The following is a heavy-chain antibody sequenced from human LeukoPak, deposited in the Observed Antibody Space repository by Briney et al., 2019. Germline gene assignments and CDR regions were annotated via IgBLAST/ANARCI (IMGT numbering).Heavy chain of an antibody. CDR2: INHSGST. V-gene: IGHV4-39*07. CDR1: GGSISSSSYY. J-gene: IGHJ4*02. D-gene: IGHD1-14*01. Sequence: SETLSLTCTVSGGSISSSSYYWSWIRQPPGKGLEWVGEINHSGSTNYNPSLKSRVTISVDTSKNQFSLKLSSVTAADTAVYYCASNRGNWGQGTLVTVSS. CDR3: ASNRGN.